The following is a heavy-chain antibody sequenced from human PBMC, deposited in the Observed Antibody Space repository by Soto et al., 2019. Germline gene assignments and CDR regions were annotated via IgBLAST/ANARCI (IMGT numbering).Heavy chain of an antibody. CDR3: TTYERTYYYDSSGYHDAFDI. CDR2: IKSKTDGGTT. V-gene: IGHV3-15*01. CDR1: GFTFSNAW. J-gene: IGHJ3*02. D-gene: IGHD3-22*01. Sequence: GGSLRLSCAASGFTFSNAWMSWVRQAPGKGLEWVGRIKSKTDGGTTDYAAPVKGRFTISRDDSKNTLYLKMNSLKTEDTAVYYCTTYERTYYYDSSGYHDAFDIWGQGTMVTVSS.